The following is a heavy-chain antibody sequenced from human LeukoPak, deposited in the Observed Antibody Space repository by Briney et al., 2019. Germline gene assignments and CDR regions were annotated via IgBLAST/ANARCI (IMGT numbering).Heavy chain of an antibody. CDR2: MNPNSGNT. D-gene: IGHD3-10*01. CDR1: GGTFTSYD. CDR3: AREPYYYGSGTHWFDP. J-gene: IGHJ5*02. Sequence: ASVKVSCKASGGTFTSYDINWVRQATGQGLEWMGWMNPNSGNTGYAQKFQGRVTMTRNTSISTAYMELSSLRSEDTAVYYCAREPYYYGSGTHWFDPWGQGTLVTVSS. V-gene: IGHV1-8*01.